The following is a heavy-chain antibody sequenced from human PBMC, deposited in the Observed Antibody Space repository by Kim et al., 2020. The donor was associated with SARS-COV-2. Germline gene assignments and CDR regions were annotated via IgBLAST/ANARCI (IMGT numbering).Heavy chain of an antibody. CDR1: GYTFTSYD. V-gene: IGHV1-8*01. D-gene: IGHD3-3*01. CDR2: MNPNSGNT. Sequence: ASVKVSCKASGYTFTSYDINWVRQATGQGLEWMGWMNPNSGNTGYAQKFQGRVTMTRNTSISTAYMELSSLRSEDTAVYYCARASRITIFGVVIYYPHLVAFDIWGQGTMVTVSS. J-gene: IGHJ3*02. CDR3: ARASRITIFGVVIYYPHLVAFDI.